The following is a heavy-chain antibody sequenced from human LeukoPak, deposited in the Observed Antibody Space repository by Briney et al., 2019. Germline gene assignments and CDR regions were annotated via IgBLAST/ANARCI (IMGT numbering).Heavy chain of an antibody. J-gene: IGHJ6*03. CDR3: ARGRVYGNYYYYYMDV. CDR1: GGSISSSNW. V-gene: IGHV4-4*02. D-gene: IGHD2-8*01. Sequence: PSGTLSLTCAVSGGSISSSNWWSWVRQPPGKGLEWIGEINHSGSTNYNPSLKSRVTISVDTSKNQFSLKLSSVTAADTAVYYCARGRVYGNYYYYYMDVWGKGTTVTVSS. CDR2: INHSGST.